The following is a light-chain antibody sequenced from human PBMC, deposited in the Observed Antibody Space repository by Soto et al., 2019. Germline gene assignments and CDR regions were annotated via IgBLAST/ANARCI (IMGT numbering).Light chain of an antibody. J-gene: IGKJ4*01. CDR3: QKYNSAPLT. V-gene: IGKV3-20*01. Sequence: EIVLTQSPGTLSLSPVERATLSCMASQSVSNNYLAWYQQKPGQAPRLLIYGASSRATGIPDRFSGSGSGTDFTLTISSLQPEDVAAYYCQKYNSAPLTFGGGTKVDIK. CDR1: QSVSNNY. CDR2: GAS.